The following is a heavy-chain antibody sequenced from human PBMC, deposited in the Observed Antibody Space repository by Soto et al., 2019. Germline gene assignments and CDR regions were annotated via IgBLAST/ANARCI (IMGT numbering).Heavy chain of an antibody. Sequence: PAETLSLTCTVSSAPITKYYWGWVRQAPGRGLEWIGFTHHSGYISYSPSLKSRVTMSVDTFKDQFSPKLSSVTAADTAVYYCARTAGTISRYYYYYMDVWGKGTTVTVSS. D-gene: IGHD3-3*01. CDR2: THHSGYI. CDR1: SAPITKYY. J-gene: IGHJ6*03. V-gene: IGHV4-59*01. CDR3: ARTAGTISRYYYYYMDV.